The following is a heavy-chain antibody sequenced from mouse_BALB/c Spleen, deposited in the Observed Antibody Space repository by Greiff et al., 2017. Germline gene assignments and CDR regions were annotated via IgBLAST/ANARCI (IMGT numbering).Heavy chain of an antibody. CDR1: GYTFTEYI. J-gene: IGHJ4*01. Sequence: QVQLQQSGAGLVKPGASVKLSCKASGYTFTEYIIHWVKQRSGQGLEWIGWFYPGSGSIKYNEKFKDKATLPADKSSSTGCMELSRLTSEDSAVYFCARHERGYDYDGYAMDDWGQGTSVTVSS. CDR3: ARHERGYDYDGYAMDD. CDR2: FYPGSGSI. D-gene: IGHD2-4*01. V-gene: IGHV1-62-2*01.